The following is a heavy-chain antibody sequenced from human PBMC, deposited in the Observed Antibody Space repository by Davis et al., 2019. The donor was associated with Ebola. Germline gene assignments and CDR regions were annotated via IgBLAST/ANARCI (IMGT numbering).Heavy chain of an antibody. CDR2: INPSGCST. V-gene: IGHV1-46*03. Sequence: ASVKVSCKASGYTFTSYYMHWVGQAPGQGLEWMGIINPSGCSTSYAQKFQGRVTMTRDTSTSTVYMELSSLRSEDTAVYYCARDGYDFWSGYQLHWFDPWVQGTLVTVSS. D-gene: IGHD3-3*01. CDR1: GYTFTSYY. J-gene: IGHJ5*02. CDR3: ARDGYDFWSGYQLHWFDP.